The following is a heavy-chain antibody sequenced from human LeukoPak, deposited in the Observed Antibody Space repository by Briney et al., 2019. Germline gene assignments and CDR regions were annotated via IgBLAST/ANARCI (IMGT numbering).Heavy chain of an antibody. Sequence: SETLSLTCAVSGGYISSSNWWSWVRQPPGKGLEWMGEIYHSGSTNYNPSLKSRVTISVDKSKNQFSLKLSSVTAADTAVYYCARVNTYDYVWGSYRYLDYWGQGTLVTVSS. J-gene: IGHJ4*02. CDR2: IYHSGST. V-gene: IGHV4-4*02. D-gene: IGHD3-16*02. CDR1: GGYISSSNW. CDR3: ARVNTYDYVWGSYRYLDY.